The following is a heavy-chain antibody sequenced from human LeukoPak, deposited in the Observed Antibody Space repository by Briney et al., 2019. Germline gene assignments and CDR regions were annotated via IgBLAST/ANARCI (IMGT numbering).Heavy chain of an antibody. CDR3: ARRAWQWLRFFDY. CDR2: INHSGST. J-gene: IGHJ4*02. D-gene: IGHD5-12*01. CDR1: GGSFSGYY. V-gene: IGHV4-34*01. Sequence: ETQSLTCAVYGGSFSGYYGSWIRQHPGKGLEWIGEINHSGSTNYNPSLKSRVTISVDTSKNQFSLKLSSVTAADTAVYYCARRAWQWLRFFDYWGQGTLVTVSS.